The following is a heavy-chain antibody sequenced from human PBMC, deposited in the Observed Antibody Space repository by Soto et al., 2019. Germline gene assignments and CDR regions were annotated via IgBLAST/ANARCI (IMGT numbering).Heavy chain of an antibody. J-gene: IGHJ5*02. CDR2: IYSIGST. Sequence: SETLSLTCTVSGGSISNSYWSWIRQSPEKGLEWIGYIYSIGSTNYNPSLKSRVTISVDTSKNQFSLKLNSVTAADTAVYYCAREARRPNIVLVPAAMSRFDPWGQGTLVTVSS. CDR3: AREARRPNIVLVPAAMSRFDP. CDR1: GGSISNSY. V-gene: IGHV4-59*12. D-gene: IGHD2-2*01.